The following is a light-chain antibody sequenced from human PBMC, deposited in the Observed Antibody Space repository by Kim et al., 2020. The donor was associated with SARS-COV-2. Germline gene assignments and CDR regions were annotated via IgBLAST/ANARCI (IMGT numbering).Light chain of an antibody. CDR2: AAS. CDR3: QKYNSAPMYT. CDR1: QGISNY. V-gene: IGKV1-27*01. J-gene: IGKJ2*01. Sequence: DIQMTPSPSSLSASVGDRVTITCRASQGISNYLAWYQQKPGKVPKLLIYAASTLQSGVPSRFSGSGSGTDFTLTISSLQPEDVATYYCQKYNSAPMYTFGQGTKLEI.